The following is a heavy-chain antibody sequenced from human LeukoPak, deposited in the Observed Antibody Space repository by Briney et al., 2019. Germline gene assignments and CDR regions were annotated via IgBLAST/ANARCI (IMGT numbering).Heavy chain of an antibody. D-gene: IGHD6-19*01. CDR2: ISSSSSYK. V-gene: IGHV3-21*01. CDR3: ARGFGSGWYAEYFQH. CDR1: GFTYSNYL. J-gene: IGHJ1*01. Sequence: GSLSLSCAASGFTYSNYLMSWIRQAPGKGLEWVSSISSSSSYKYYPHSVQGRFNISSDNAKNSLYLQMNSLRAEDTAVYYCARGFGSGWYAEYFQHWGQGTLVTVSS.